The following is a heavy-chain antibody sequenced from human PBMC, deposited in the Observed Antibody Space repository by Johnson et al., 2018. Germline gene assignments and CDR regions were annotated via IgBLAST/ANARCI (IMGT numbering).Heavy chain of an antibody. CDR1: GGTFSSYA. D-gene: IGHD2-21*02. CDR2: IIPIFGTA. Sequence: QVQLVQSGAEVKKPGSSVKVSCKASGGTFSSYAISWVRQAPGQGLEWMGGIIPIFGTANYAQKFQGRVTITADESTSTAYMELSSLRAEDTAVYYWERDRLRFRGTYCGGDCYPYYYYYGMDVWGQGTTVTVSS. CDR3: ERDRLRFRGTYCGGDCYPYYYYYGMDV. J-gene: IGHJ6*02. V-gene: IGHV1-69*12.